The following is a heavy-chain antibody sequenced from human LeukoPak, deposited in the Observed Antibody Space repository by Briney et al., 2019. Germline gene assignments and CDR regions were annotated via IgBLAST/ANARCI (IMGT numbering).Heavy chain of an antibody. D-gene: IGHD2-8*01. V-gene: IGHV4-59*01. CDR3: ARMGVYYYYYYMDV. CDR1: GGSISSYY. J-gene: IGHJ6*03. Sequence: SETLSLTCTVSGGSISSYYWSWIRQPPGKGLEWIGYIYYSGSTNYNPSLKSRVTISVDTSKSQFSLKLSSVTAADTAVYYCARMGVYYYYYYMDVWGKGTTVTVSS. CDR2: IYYSGST.